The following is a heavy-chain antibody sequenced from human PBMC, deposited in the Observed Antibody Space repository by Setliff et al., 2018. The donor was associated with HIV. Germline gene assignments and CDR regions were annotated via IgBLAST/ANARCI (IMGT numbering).Heavy chain of an antibody. CDR3: ARSKTFYDFWGGYYTHGAFKI. CDR2: MSPNTGNT. CDR1: GYTFISYD. V-gene: IGHV1-8*02. D-gene: IGHD3-3*01. Sequence: ASVKVSCKASGYTFISYDINWVRQAAGQGLEWVGWMSPNTGNTGYAQKFQGRVTMTRQTSINTAYMELNSLTSEDTAVYYCARSKTFYDFWGGYYTHGAFKIWGLGTMVTVSS. J-gene: IGHJ3*02.